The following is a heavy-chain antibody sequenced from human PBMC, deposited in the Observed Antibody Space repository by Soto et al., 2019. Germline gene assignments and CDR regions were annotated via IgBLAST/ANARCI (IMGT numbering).Heavy chain of an antibody. V-gene: IGHV3-30*04. Sequence: QEQLVESGGGVVRPGKSLRLSCEASGFNFTYNAMHWVRQAPGKGLEWVAVISFNGRKKFYARSVKGRFTISRENSKNSLYLQINNLRPGDTVVYYCARDWLSRDDILTPSWNFNLWGQGTLVTVS. CDR3: ARDWLSRDDILTPSWNFNL. D-gene: IGHD3-9*01. J-gene: IGHJ2*01. CDR2: ISFNGRKK. CDR1: GFNFTYNA.